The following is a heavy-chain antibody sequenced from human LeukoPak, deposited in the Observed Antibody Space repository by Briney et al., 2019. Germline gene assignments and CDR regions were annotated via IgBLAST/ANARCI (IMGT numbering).Heavy chain of an antibody. D-gene: IGHD3-22*01. J-gene: IGHJ4*02. CDR3: ARHGESYTMKPKPFDY. CDR2: INHSGST. CDR1: GGSFSGYY. Sequence: SETLSLTCAVYGGSFSGYYWSWIRQPPGKGLEWIGEINHSGSTNYNPSLKSRVTISVDTSKNQFSLKLSSVTAADTAVYYCARHGESYTMKPKPFDYWGQGTLVTVSS. V-gene: IGHV4-34*01.